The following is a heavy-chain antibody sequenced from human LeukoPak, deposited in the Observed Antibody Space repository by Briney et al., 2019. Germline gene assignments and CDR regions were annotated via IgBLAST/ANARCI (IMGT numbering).Heavy chain of an antibody. CDR3: ARLVPAAILDY. Sequence: SEILSLTCAVSGYSISTGYYCGWIRQPPGKGLGWIGSIYHSGSTYYNPSLKSRVTISVDTSKNQFSLKLSSVTAADTAVYYCARLVPAAILDYWGQGTLVTVSS. D-gene: IGHD2-2*02. V-gene: IGHV4-38-2*01. CDR2: IYHSGST. J-gene: IGHJ4*02. CDR1: GYSISTGYY.